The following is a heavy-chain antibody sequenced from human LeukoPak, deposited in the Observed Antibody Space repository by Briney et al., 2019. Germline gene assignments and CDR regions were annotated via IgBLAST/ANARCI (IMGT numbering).Heavy chain of an antibody. CDR2: IIPIFGTA. CDR3: ARVVVPAATPYYYYYYYMDV. J-gene: IGHJ6*03. D-gene: IGHD2-2*01. Sequence: SVKVSCKASGYTFTSYYMHWVRQAPGQGLEWMGGIIPIFGTANYAQKFQGRVTITTDESTSTAYMELSSLRSEDTAVYYCARVVVPAATPYYYYYYYMDVWGKGTTVTVSS. CDR1: GYTFTSYY. V-gene: IGHV1-69*05.